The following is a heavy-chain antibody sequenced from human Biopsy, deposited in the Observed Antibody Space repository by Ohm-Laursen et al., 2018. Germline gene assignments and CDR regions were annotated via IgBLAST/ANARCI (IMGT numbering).Heavy chain of an antibody. V-gene: IGHV1-46*01. J-gene: IGHJ3*02. CDR1: GYTFTRYY. CDR2: INPSHGST. D-gene: IGHD3-22*01. CDR3: ARATLDYYDSNGYGADAFDI. Sequence: GASVKVSCKASGYTFTRYYMHWVRQAPGQGLQWMGLINPSHGSTGSAQKFEGRFTMTRDTSTSTFCMELSSLRSEDTAIYYCARATLDYYDSNGYGADAFDIWGQGTMVTVSS.